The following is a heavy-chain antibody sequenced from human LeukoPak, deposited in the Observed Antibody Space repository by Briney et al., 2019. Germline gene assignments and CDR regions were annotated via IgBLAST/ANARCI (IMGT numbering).Heavy chain of an antibody. V-gene: IGHV3-30*02. CDR3: AKYDISTGTQKE. CDR1: GFTVSSVG. Sequence: PGGSLRLSCAASGFTVSSVGMHRVPPAPGQGREGVTFIRYDESTEYYADSVKVRFTISRDNSKNTLYLQMNSLKPDETAVYYCAKYDISTGTQKEWGQGTLVTVSS. J-gene: IGHJ4*02. D-gene: IGHD3-9*01. CDR2: IRYDESTE.